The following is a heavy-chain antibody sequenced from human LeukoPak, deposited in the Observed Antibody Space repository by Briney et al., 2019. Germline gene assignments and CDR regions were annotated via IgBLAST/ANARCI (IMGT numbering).Heavy chain of an antibody. D-gene: IGHD4-17*01. CDR2: IYYSGST. Sequence: SETLSLTCTVSGGSISSYYWSWIRQPPGKGLEWIGYIYYSGSTNYNPSLKSRVTISVDTSKNQFSLKLSSVTAADTAVYYCARSDGDYGGFFGYWGQGTLVTVSS. J-gene: IGHJ4*02. CDR3: ARSDGDYGGFFGY. V-gene: IGHV4-59*01. CDR1: GGSISSYY.